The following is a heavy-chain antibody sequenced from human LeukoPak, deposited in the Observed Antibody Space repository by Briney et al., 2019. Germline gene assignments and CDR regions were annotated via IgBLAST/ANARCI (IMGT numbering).Heavy chain of an antibody. Sequence: SETLSLTCAVYGGSFSSYYWSWIRQPPGKGLEWIGYIYYSGSTNYNPSLKSRVTISVDTSKNQFSLKLSSVIAADTAVYYCASSRGGSGYSGNDYWGQGTLVTVSS. J-gene: IGHJ4*02. CDR3: ASSRGGSGYSGNDY. CDR1: GGSFSSYY. V-gene: IGHV4-59*01. CDR2: IYYSGST. D-gene: IGHD3-3*01.